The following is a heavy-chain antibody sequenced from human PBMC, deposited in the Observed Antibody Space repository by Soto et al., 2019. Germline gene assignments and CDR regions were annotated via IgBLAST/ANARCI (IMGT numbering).Heavy chain of an antibody. J-gene: IGHJ5*02. CDR2: ISSGSSYK. V-gene: IGHV3-21*04. Sequence: EVQLVESGGGLVKPGESLRLSCEVSGFSLNNYAMNWVRQAPGKGLEWVSSISSGSSYKYYADSVRGRFTISRDNAKNSLYLQMNSLGAEDACVYYCVRDPDGGDSRWFGPLGQGTLVTVSS. CDR1: GFSLNNYA. CDR3: VRDPDGGDSRWFGP. D-gene: IGHD2-21*01.